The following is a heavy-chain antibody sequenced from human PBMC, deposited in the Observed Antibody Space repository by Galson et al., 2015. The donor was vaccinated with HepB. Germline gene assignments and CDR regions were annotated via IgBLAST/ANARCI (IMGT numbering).Heavy chain of an antibody. Sequence: SVKVSCKASGSTFTSYGISWVRQAPGQGLEWMGWISAYNGNTNYAQKLQGRVTMTTDTSTSTAYMELRSLRSDGTAVYYCTRHNSGSNWNFDLWGRGTLVTVSS. J-gene: IGHJ2*01. CDR2: ISAYNGNT. D-gene: IGHD1-1*01. V-gene: IGHV1-18*01. CDR1: GSTFTSYG. CDR3: TRHNSGSNWNFDL.